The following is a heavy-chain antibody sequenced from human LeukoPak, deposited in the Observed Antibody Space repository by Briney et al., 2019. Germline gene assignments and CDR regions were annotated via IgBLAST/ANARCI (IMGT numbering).Heavy chain of an antibody. Sequence: TGGSLRLSCAASGFTFSNYWMTWVRQAPGKGLEWVAHINQDGSEEHYMDSVKARFTISRDNAKNSLSLQMNSLRAEDTAVYYCVRDGGVSGYDLLDYWGQGTLVTASS. CDR3: VRDGGVSGYDLLDY. V-gene: IGHV3-7*01. D-gene: IGHD5-12*01. J-gene: IGHJ4*02. CDR2: INQDGSEE. CDR1: GFTFSNYW.